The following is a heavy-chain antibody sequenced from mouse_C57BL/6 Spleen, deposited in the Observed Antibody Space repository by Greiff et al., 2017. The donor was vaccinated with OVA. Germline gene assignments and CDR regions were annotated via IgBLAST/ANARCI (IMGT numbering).Heavy chain of an antibody. CDR3: ARKGFITTEYYFDY. D-gene: IGHD1-1*01. CDR2: IYPGDGDT. J-gene: IGHJ2*01. CDR1: GYAFSSYW. V-gene: IGHV1-80*01. Sequence: QVQLQQSGAELVKPGASVKISCKASGYAFSSYWMNWVKQRPGKGLEWIGQIYPGDGDTNYNGKFKGKATLTADKSSSTAYMQLSSLTSEDSAVYFCARKGFITTEYYFDYWGQGTTLTVSS.